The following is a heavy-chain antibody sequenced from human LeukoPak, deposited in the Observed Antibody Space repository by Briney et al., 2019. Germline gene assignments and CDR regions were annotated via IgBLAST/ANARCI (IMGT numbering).Heavy chain of an antibody. CDR1: GFTFSSYA. V-gene: IGHV3-30-3*01. CDR3: ARGHYYDSSGYQIDY. J-gene: IGHJ4*02. Sequence: GGSLRLSCAASGFTFSSYAMHWVRQAPGKGLEWVAVISYDGSNKYYADSVKGRFTISRDNSKNTLYLQMNSLRAEDTAVYYCARGHYYDSSGYQIDYWGQGTLVTVSS. CDR2: ISYDGSNK. D-gene: IGHD3-22*01.